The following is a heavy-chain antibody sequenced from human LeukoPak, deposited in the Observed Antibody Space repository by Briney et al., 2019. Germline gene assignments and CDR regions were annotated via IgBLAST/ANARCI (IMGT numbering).Heavy chain of an antibody. V-gene: IGHV1-8*01. CDR1: GYTFTSYD. CDR3: ARGGGFSFGAQSYYQLSL. Sequence: AAVTVSCTASGYTFTSYDIHWVRQDPGRGLDYLGWMNPNSGKTGYTQKFQGRFSMTRDTSISTAYLELNSLTSEDTAVYYCARGGGFSFGAQSYYQLSLWGQGTLVTVSS. D-gene: IGHD3-10*01. J-gene: IGHJ4*02. CDR2: MNPNSGKT.